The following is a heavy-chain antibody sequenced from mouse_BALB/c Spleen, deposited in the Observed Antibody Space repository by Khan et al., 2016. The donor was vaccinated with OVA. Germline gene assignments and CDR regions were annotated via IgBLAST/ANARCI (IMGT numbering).Heavy chain of an antibody. J-gene: IGHJ3*01. CDR3: ARDTTATPY. V-gene: IGHV2-9*02. D-gene: IGHD1-2*01. CDR2: IWAGGST. Sequence: VELVESGPGLVAPSQSLSITCTVSGFSLTSYGVHWVRQPPGKGLEWLGIIWAGGSTNYNSPLMSRLSISKDNSKSQVFLKMNSLQTDDTAMYYCARDTTATPYWGQGTLVTVSA. CDR1: GFSLTSYG.